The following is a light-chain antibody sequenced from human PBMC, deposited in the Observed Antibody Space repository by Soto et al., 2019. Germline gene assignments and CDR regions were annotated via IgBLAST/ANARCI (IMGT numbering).Light chain of an antibody. CDR2: DAS. J-gene: IGKJ5*01. CDR1: QRVDSTY. V-gene: IGKV3-11*01. Sequence: IVFSVSLRTLSLPPGERATLSFAASQRVDSTYLAWYQQKPDQSPRLLIYDASDRATGIPARFSGSGSGTDFTLTISSLEPEDFAVYSGQRLDDWSITFGQGTRLE. CDR3: QRLDDWSIT.